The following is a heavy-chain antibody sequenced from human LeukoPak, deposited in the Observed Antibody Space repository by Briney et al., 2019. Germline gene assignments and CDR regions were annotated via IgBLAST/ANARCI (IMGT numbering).Heavy chain of an antibody. Sequence: GGSLRLSCAASGFTFSSYEMNWVRQAPGKGLEWVSGISAGATRTYYAASVRGRFTISRDNSQNTLYLHMNSLRAEDTAVYYCAKYAVREIFFGDYWGQGTLVAVSS. V-gene: IGHV3-23*01. J-gene: IGHJ4*02. D-gene: IGHD3-3*01. CDR3: AKYAVREIFFGDY. CDR1: GFTFSSYE. CDR2: ISAGATRT.